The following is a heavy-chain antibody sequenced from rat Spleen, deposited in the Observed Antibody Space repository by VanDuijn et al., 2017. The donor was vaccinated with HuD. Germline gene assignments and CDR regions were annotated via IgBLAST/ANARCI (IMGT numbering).Heavy chain of an antibody. CDR3: ARQSHDY. CDR2: ISYDGSST. CDR1: GFTFSDYN. J-gene: IGHJ2*01. Sequence: EVQLVESGGGLVQPGRSLKLSCAASGFTFSDYNMAWVRQAPKKGLEWVATISYDGSSTYYRDSVKGRFTISRDNAKSTLYLQMDSLRSEDTATYYCARQSHDYWGQGVMVTVSS. V-gene: IGHV5-7*01.